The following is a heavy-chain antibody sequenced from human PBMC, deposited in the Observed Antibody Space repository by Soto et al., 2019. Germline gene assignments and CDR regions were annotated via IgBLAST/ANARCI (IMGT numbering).Heavy chain of an antibody. D-gene: IGHD2-15*01. J-gene: IGHJ6*02. CDR3: ARAGYCSGGSCYYYYYGMDV. V-gene: IGHV3-30-3*01. CDR2: ISYDGYNK. Sequence: GESLKISCAASGFTFSSYAMHWVRQAPGKGLEWVAVISYDGYNKYYADSVKGRFTISRDNSKNTLYLQMNSLRAEDTAVYYCARAGYCSGGSCYYYYYGMDVWGQGTTVTVSS. CDR1: GFTFSSYA.